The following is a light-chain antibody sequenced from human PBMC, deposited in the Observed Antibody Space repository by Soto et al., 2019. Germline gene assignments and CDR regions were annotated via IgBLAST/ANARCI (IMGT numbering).Light chain of an antibody. J-gene: IGKJ1*01. V-gene: IGKV1-13*02. CDR2: DAS. Sequence: IQMTQSPSSLSASVGDRVTITCRASQGISSALAWYQQKPGKAPKLLIYDASSLESGVPSRFSGSGSGTEFTLTISSLQPDDFATYYCQQYHSSWTFGQGTKVDIK. CDR1: QGISSA. CDR3: QQYHSSWT.